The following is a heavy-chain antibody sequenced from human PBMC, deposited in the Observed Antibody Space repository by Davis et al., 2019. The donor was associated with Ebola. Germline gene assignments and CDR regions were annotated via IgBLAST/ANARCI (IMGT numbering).Heavy chain of an antibody. J-gene: IGHJ6*02. CDR1: GFTFSDSF. D-gene: IGHD5-12*01. CDR3: ARDNGYKYGPYYYGMDV. CDR2: ISGSGRIK. Sequence: GESLKISCAASGFTFSDSFMNWIRLAPGRGLEWVSYISGSGRIKDYADSVKGRFSISRDNAKNSLFLDLHGLRVEDTAVYFCARDNGYKYGPYYYGMDVWGQGTTVTVS. V-gene: IGHV3-11*01.